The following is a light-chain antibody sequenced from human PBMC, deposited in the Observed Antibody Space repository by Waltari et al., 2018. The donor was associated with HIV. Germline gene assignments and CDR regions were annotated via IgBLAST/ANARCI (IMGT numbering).Light chain of an antibody. CDR1: QSVSTY. Sequence: EIVLTQSPATLSLSPGERATLSCWASQSVSTYLAWYQQKPGQAPRLLIYDASNRATGIPARFSGSGSGTDFTLTISSLEPEDFAVYYCQQRSYWPFTFGQGTKLEIK. V-gene: IGKV3-11*01. CDR2: DAS. J-gene: IGKJ2*01. CDR3: QQRSYWPFT.